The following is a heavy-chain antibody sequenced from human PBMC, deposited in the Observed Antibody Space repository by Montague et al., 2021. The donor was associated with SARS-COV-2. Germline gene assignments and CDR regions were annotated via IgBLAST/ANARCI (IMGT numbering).Heavy chain of an antibody. CDR2: ISYDGSNK. CDR3: ARDGREGLLWFGELLFGWFDP. J-gene: IGHJ5*02. CDR1: GFTFSSYA. V-gene: IGHV3-30*04. Sequence: SLRLSWSASGFTFSSYAMHWVRQAPGKGLEWVAVISYDGSNKYYADSVKGRFTISRDNSKNTLYLQMNSLRAEDTAVYYCARDGREGLLWFGELLFGWFDPWSQGTLVTVSS. D-gene: IGHD3-10*01.